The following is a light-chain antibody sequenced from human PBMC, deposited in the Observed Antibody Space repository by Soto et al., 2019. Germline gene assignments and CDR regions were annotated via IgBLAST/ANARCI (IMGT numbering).Light chain of an antibody. Sequence: TVTTQSPATLSVSRGEIATLSVRSSQSVSSNFAWYQQKPGQAPRLLIYGASTRATGTPARFSGSGYGTEFTLTISSLQSEDFAVYYCQQYNNWPPITFGQGTRLEIK. CDR3: QQYNNWPPIT. V-gene: IGKV3D-15*01. J-gene: IGKJ5*01. CDR2: GAS. CDR1: QSVSSN.